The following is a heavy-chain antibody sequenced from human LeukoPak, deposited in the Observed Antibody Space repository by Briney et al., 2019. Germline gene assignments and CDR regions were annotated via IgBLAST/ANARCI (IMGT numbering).Heavy chain of an antibody. Sequence: NPSETLSLTCTVSGGSISSYYWSWIRQPPGKGLEWIGYIYYSGSTNYNPSLKSRVTISVDTSKNQFSLKLSSVTAADTAVYYCASFSAAEGDPVEYFQHWGQGTLVTVSS. CDR3: ASFSAAEGDPVEYFQH. J-gene: IGHJ1*01. CDR2: IYYSGST. V-gene: IGHV4-59*08. D-gene: IGHD6-13*01. CDR1: GGSISSYY.